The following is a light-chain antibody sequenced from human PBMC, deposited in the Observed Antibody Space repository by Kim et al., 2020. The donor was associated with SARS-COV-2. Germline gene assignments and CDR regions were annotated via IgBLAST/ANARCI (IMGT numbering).Light chain of an antibody. CDR1: QDIRND. CDR3: LQDYNYPYT. CDR2: AAS. V-gene: IGKV1-6*01. J-gene: IGKJ2*01. Sequence: SASIGDRLTITCRASQDIRNDLGWYQQKPGKAPELLIYAASSLQSGVPSRFAGSGSGTDFTLTISSLQPEDFATYYCLQDYNYPYTFGQGTKLEI.